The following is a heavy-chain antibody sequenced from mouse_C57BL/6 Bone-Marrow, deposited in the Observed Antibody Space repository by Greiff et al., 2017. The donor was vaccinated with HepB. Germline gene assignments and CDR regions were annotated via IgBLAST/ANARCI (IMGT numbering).Heavy chain of an antibody. V-gene: IGHV2-9*01. CDR1: GFSLTSYG. CDR2: IWGGGST. Sequence: VKLQQSGPGLVAPSQSLSITCTVSGFSLTSYGVDWVRQPPGKGLEWLGVIWGGGSTNYNSALMSRLSISKDNSKSQVFIKMNSLQTDDTTMYYCAKHTAVVATGAVDYWGQVASVTVTS. J-gene: IGHJ4*01. CDR3: AKHTAVVATGAVDY. D-gene: IGHD1-1*01.